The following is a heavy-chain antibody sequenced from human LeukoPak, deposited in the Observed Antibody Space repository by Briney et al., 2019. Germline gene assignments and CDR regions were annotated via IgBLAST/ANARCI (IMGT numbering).Heavy chain of an antibody. CDR1: GFAFSNNA. V-gene: IGHV3-23*01. J-gene: IGHJ4*02. D-gene: IGHD3-9*01. Sequence: GGSLRLSCAVSGFAFSNNAMSWVRQAAGQGLEWVSAITGSGFSTFYADSVKGWFTISRDNSKNTLYLQMNSLRAEDTAVYYCAKDSPDYDILTGYSSLDYWGQGTLVTVSS. CDR3: AKDSPDYDILTGYSSLDY. CDR2: ITGSGFST.